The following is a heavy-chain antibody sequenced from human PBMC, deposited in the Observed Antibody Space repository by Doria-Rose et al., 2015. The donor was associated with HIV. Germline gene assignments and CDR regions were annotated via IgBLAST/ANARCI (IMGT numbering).Heavy chain of an antibody. Sequence: QESGPVLVKPTETLTLTCTVSGVSLSSPGMGVSWIRQPPGKALEWLANIFSDDDRSYKPSLKSRLNIARGTTKSQVVLTMTDMDRVDTATYYCARIRSSRWYHKYYFDFWGQGTLVIVSA. CDR1: GVSLSSPGMG. D-gene: IGHD6-13*01. CDR3: ARIRSSRWYHKYYFDF. CDR2: IFSDDDR. V-gene: IGHV2-26*01. J-gene: IGHJ4*02.